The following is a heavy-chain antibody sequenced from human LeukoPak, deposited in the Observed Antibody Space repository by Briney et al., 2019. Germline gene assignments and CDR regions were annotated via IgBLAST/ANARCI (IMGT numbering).Heavy chain of an antibody. Sequence: PGGSLRLSCAASGFTFTSSAMSWVRQAPGKGLEWVSTVSICGGSTYSADSVKGRFTISRDNSDNALYLQMDSLRAEDTAVYYCAKGRGGSSGWYYFDSWGQGAQVIVSS. CDR3: AKGRGGSSGWYYFDS. J-gene: IGHJ4*02. CDR2: VSICGGST. D-gene: IGHD6-19*01. V-gene: IGHV3-23*01. CDR1: GFTFTSSA.